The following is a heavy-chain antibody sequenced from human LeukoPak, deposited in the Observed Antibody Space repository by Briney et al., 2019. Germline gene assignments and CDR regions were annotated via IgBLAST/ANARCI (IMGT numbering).Heavy chain of an antibody. Sequence: PGGSLRLSCAASGLTFSSYWMHWVRQAPGKGPVWVSRINSDGSSTYHADSVKGRFTISRDNAKNTLYLQMNSLRAKDTAVYYCARDPKQGGTYWNYFDYWGQGALVTVSP. D-gene: IGHD1-26*01. CDR3: ARDPKQGGTYWNYFDY. CDR1: GLTFSSYW. V-gene: IGHV3-74*01. CDR2: INSDGSST. J-gene: IGHJ4*02.